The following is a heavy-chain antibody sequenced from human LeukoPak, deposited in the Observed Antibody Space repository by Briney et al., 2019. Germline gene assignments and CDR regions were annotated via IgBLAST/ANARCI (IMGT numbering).Heavy chain of an antibody. CDR1: GGSISSGGYY. Sequence: SQTLSLTCTVSGGSISSGGYYWSWIRQHPGKGLEWIGYIYYSGSTYYNPSLKSRVTISVDTSKSQFSLKLSSVTAADTAVYYCARLGRRYYYGMDVWGQGTTVTVSS. J-gene: IGHJ6*02. CDR2: IYYSGST. V-gene: IGHV4-31*03. CDR3: ARLGRRYYYGMDV.